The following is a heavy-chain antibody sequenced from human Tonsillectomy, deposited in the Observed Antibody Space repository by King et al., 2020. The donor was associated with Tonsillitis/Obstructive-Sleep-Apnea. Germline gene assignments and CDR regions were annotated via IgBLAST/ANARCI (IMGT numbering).Heavy chain of an antibody. J-gene: IGHJ5*02. CDR2: SHHRGST. Sequence: QLQESGPGLVKPSGTLSLTCAVSCGSMICNNWWTWVLQSPGTGLELIGESHHRGSTNFYPSLKSRVTLSADNSRNQFSLRLTSVTAADTAVYYCARVGRHMVYGGTWFDPWGQGTLVTVSS. CDR1: CGSMICNNW. D-gene: IGHD2-8*01. V-gene: IGHV4-4*02. CDR3: ARVGRHMVYGGTWFDP.